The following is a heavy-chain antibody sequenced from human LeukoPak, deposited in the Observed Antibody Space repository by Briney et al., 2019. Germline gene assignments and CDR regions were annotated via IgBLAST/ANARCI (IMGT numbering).Heavy chain of an antibody. CDR1: GDSVSSNSGA. CDR3: ARDETKNLVYSTSESDNWFDP. J-gene: IGHJ5*02. Sequence: SQTLSLTCAISGDSVSSNSGAWNWIRQSPSRGLEWLGRTFYRSKWYNNYAESVKNRITINPDTSKNQFSLQLNSVTPEDTAVYYCARDETKNLVYSTSESDNWFDPWGQGTLVTVSS. D-gene: IGHD2/OR15-2a*01. CDR2: TFYRSKWYN. V-gene: IGHV6-1*01.